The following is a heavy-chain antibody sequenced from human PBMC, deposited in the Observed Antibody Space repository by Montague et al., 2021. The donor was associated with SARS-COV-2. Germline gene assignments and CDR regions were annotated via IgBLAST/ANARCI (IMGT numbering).Heavy chain of an antibody. V-gene: IGHV3-23*01. Sequence: LRLSWSASGFTFTNFAMTWVRQAPGKGLEWVSSIDTSGGDTYYADSVKGRFTIPRDNSRNTVYLQLNSLRAEDTALYYCASSYGFWYFAYWGQGTLVTVSS. J-gene: IGHJ4*02. D-gene: IGHD4-17*01. CDR2: IDTSGGDT. CDR1: GFTFTNFA. CDR3: ASSYGFWYFAY.